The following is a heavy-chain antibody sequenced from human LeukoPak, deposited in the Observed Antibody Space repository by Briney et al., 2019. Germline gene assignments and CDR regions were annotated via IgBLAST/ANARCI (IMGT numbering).Heavy chain of an antibody. CDR2: ISYDGSNK. V-gene: IGHV3-30-3*01. CDR3: VRSVDSSGYYPYYFDY. Sequence: GGSLRLSCAASGFTFSSYAMHWVRQAPGKGLEWVAVISYDGSNKYYADPVKGRFTISRDNSKNTLYLQMNSLRAEDTAVYYCVRSVDSSGYYPYYFDYWGQGTLVTVSS. D-gene: IGHD3-22*01. CDR1: GFTFSSYA. J-gene: IGHJ4*02.